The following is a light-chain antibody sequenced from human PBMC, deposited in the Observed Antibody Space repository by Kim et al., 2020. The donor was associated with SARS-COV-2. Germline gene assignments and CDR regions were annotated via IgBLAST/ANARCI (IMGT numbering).Light chain of an antibody. J-gene: IGLJ2*01. CDR3: QVWDSSIDPL. CDR2: YDS. Sequence: VAPGETATITCGGNSIESRRVHWYQQKPGQAPVLVIYYDSDRPSGIPARFSGSKSGNTATLTISRVEAGDEADYHCQVWDSSIDPLFGGGTQLTVL. CDR1: SIESRR. V-gene: IGLV3-21*04.